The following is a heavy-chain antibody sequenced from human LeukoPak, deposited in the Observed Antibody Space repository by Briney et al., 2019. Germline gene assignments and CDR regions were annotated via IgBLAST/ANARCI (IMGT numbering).Heavy chain of an antibody. CDR3: AKAGTSIAAAHRFFDY. D-gene: IGHD6-13*01. Sequence: GGSLRLSCAASRFTFSPYTMNWVRQAPGKGLEWVSSIGSSSTYIYYADSVKGRFTISRDNAKNSLYLQMNSLRAEDTAVYYCAKAGTSIAAAHRFFDYWGQGTLVTVSS. CDR2: IGSSSTYI. V-gene: IGHV3-21*04. J-gene: IGHJ4*02. CDR1: RFTFSPYT.